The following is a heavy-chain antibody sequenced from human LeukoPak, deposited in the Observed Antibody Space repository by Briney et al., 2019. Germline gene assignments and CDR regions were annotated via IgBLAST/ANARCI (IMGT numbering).Heavy chain of an antibody. V-gene: IGHV4-39*07. D-gene: IGHD6-19*01. J-gene: IGHJ5*02. CDR1: GGSISSSSYY. CDR2: IYYSGST. Sequence: PSETLSLTCTVSGGSISSSSYYWGWIRQPPGKGLEWIGSIYYSGSTYYNPSLKSRVTISVDTSKNQFSLKLSSVTAADTAVYYCARPQYSSGWYWFDPWGQGTLVTVSS. CDR3: ARPQYSSGWYWFDP.